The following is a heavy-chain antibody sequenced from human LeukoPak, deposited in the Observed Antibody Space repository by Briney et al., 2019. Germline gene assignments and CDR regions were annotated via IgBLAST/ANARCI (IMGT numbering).Heavy chain of an antibody. V-gene: IGHV3-21*01. J-gene: IGHJ4*02. CDR2: ISSSSSYI. D-gene: IGHD6-13*01. CDR1: GFTFSSYS. Sequence: GGSLRLSCAASGFTFSSYSMNWVRQAPGKGLEWVSSISSSSSYIYYADSVKGRFTISRDNAKNSLYLQMNGLRAEDTAVYYCARVFFLWQQLPTALDYWGQGTLVTVSS. CDR3: ARVFFLWQQLPTALDY.